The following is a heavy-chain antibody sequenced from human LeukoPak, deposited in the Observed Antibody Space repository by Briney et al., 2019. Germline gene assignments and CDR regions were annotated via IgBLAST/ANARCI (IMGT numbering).Heavy chain of an antibody. V-gene: IGHV3-7*01. CDR1: GFTFRSSW. D-gene: IGHD3-16*02. Sequence: GGSLRLSCAASGFTFRSSWMTGVRQAPGKGLEWVASIKYDGSEKNYADSVKGRFTISRDNVKNSLSLEMNSLRADDTAVYYCARYRSADYWGQGTLVTVSS. J-gene: IGHJ4*02. CDR2: IKYDGSEK. CDR3: ARYRSADY.